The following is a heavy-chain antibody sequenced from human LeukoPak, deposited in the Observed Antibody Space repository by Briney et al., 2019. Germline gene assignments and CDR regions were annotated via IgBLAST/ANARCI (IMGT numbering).Heavy chain of an antibody. CDR1: GYTFTGYY. V-gene: IGHV1-2*02. J-gene: IGHJ4*02. Sequence: GASVKVSCKPSGYTFTGYYIHWVRQAPGQGLEWMGWINPHSGGTEYAQKFQGRVTMTRDTSVSTAYMEVISLAFDDTAVYYCARDLRQLSDYFDYWGQGTLVTVSS. CDR2: INPHSGGT. D-gene: IGHD1-1*01. CDR3: ARDLRQLSDYFDY.